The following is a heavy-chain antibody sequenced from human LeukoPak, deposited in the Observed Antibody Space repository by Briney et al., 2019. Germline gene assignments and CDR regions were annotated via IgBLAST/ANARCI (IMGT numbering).Heavy chain of an antibody. CDR1: CGSIDSYY. J-gene: IGHJ5*02. V-gene: IGHV4-4*09. CDR2: IYTSGST. CDR3: ARPKGGLGYNWLDP. Sequence: SETLSLTCTVSCGSIDSYYWSWIRQPPGKGLDGIGYIYTSGSTNYNPSLKSRVTISMHTSKKQISLKLSSVTAAHTAVYYCARPKGGLGYNWLDPWGQGTLVTVSS. D-gene: IGHD3-16*01.